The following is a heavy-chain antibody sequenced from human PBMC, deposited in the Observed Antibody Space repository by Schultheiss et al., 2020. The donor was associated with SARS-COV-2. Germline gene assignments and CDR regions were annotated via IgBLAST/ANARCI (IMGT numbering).Heavy chain of an antibody. CDR1: GGSFSGYY. CDR3: ARSTSAAAGTHYFDY. Sequence: SETLSLTCAVYGGSFSGYYWSWIRQPPGKGLEWIGEINHSGSTNYNPSLKSRVTISVDTSKNQFSLKLSSVTAADTAVYYCARSTSAAAGTHYFDYWGQGTLVTVSS. D-gene: IGHD6-13*01. J-gene: IGHJ4*02. V-gene: IGHV4-34*01. CDR2: INHSGST.